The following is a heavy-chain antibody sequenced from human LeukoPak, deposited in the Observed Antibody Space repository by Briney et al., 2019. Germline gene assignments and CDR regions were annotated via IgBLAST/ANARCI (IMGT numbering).Heavy chain of an antibody. CDR3: ARGGGVATITSFDY. D-gene: IGHD5-24*01. Sequence: ASVKVSCKASGYTFTDYYMHWVRQAPGQGLEWMGWINPNSGDTNYAQKFQGRVTMTWDTSISTAYMELSRLRSDDTAVYYCARGGGVATITSFDYWGQGTLVTVSS. CDR1: GYTFTDYY. V-gene: IGHV1-2*02. CDR2: INPNSGDT. J-gene: IGHJ4*02.